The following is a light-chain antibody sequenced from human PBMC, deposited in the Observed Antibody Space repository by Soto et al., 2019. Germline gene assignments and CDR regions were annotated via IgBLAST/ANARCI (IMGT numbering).Light chain of an antibody. CDR2: GAS. J-gene: IGKJ4*01. CDR3: QKYGSSLT. V-gene: IGKV3-20*01. CDR1: QSVSSSY. Sequence: EIVLTQSPATLSLSPGXRATLSCRASQSVSSSYLAWYQQKPGQAPRLLIYGASSRATGIPDRFSGSGSGTDFTLTISRLEPEDFAVYYCQKYGSSLTFGGGTKEDIK.